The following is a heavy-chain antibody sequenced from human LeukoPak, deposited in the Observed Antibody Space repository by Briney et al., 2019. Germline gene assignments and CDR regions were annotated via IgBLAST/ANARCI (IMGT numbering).Heavy chain of an antibody. D-gene: IGHD1-26*01. V-gene: IGHV4-59*01. J-gene: IGHJ4*02. CDR1: GGSISSYY. CDR3: ARPVVVGATTGLGY. Sequence: SETLSLTCTVSGGSISSYYWSWIRQPPGKGLEWIGYIYYSGTTSYNPSLKSRVTISVDTSENQFSLRLSSVTAADTAIYYCARPVVVGATTGLGYWGQGTLVTVSS. CDR2: IYYSGTT.